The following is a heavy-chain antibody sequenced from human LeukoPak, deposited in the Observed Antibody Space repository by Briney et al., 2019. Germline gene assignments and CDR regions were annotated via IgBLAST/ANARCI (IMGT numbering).Heavy chain of an antibody. CDR1: AFTFSSYS. CDR2: ISSSSSYI. V-gene: IGHV3-21*01. Sequence: VGSLRLSCAASAFTFSSYSMNWVRQAPGKGLEWVSSISSSSSYIYYADSVKGRFTISRDNAKNSLYLQMNSLRAEDTAVYYCARGGDYGGNRNFHYWGQGTLVTVSS. CDR3: ARGGDYGGNRNFHY. D-gene: IGHD4-23*01. J-gene: IGHJ4*02.